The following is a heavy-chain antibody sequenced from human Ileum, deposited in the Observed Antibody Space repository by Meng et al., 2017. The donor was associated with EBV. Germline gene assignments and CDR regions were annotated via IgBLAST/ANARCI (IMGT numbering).Heavy chain of an antibody. Sequence: GQRVQSGAEMKKPGATVEVSCKASGYTFTSYAMNWVRQAPGQRLEWMGWINTGNGETKYSQKFQGRVTLTRDTSASTAYMELSSLRSEDTAVYYCASRPGIAVAGFDYWGQGTLVTVSS. D-gene: IGHD6-19*01. CDR3: ASRPGIAVAGFDY. CDR2: INTGNGET. V-gene: IGHV1-3*04. CDR1: GYTFTSYA. J-gene: IGHJ4*02.